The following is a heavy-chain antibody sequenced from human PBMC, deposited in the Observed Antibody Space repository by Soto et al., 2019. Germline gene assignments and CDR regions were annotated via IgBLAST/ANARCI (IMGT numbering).Heavy chain of an antibody. CDR3: ANWALLRPPDYGMDV. CDR2: MNPNSGNT. CDR1: GYTFTSYD. D-gene: IGHD3-3*01. V-gene: IGHV1-8*01. Sequence: ASVKVSCKASGYTFTSYDINWVRQATGQGLEWMGWMNPNSGNTGYAQKFQGGVTMTRNTSISTAYMELSSLRSEDTAVYYCANWALLRPPDYGMDVWGQGTTVTVSS. J-gene: IGHJ6*02.